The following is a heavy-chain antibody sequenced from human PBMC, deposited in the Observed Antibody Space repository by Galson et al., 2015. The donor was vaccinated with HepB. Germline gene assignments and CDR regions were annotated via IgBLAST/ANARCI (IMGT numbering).Heavy chain of an antibody. CDR1: GYTFSSYA. Sequence: SVKVSCKASGYTFSSYAIHWVRQAPGQRLEWMGCINPDNANTKYSQNFQGRVTFTGDTSARTAYMDLTSLRSEDTAVYYCARDLEDCSSTSCYSIVRDDYYYYGMDVWGQGTTVTVSS. J-gene: IGHJ6*02. CDR3: ARDLEDCSSTSCYSIVRDDYYYYGMDV. V-gene: IGHV1-3*01. CDR2: INPDNANT. D-gene: IGHD2-2*01.